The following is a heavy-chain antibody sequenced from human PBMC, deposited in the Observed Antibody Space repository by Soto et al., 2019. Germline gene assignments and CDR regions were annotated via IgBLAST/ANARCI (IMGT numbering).Heavy chain of an antibody. CDR1: GYTFTSYA. J-gene: IGHJ4*02. CDR2: INAGNGNT. D-gene: IGHD6-13*01. V-gene: IGHV1-3*01. Sequence: QVQLVQSGAEVKKPGASVKVSCKASGYTFTSYAMHWVRQAPGQRLEWMGWINAGNGNTKYSQKFQGRDTSTRDTPASTADMELSSLRSEDTAGYYGARVIAAGGFYYWGQGTRVTVSS. CDR3: ARVIAAGGFYY.